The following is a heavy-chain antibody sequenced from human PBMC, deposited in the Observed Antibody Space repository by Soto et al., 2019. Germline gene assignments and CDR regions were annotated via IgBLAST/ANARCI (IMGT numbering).Heavy chain of an antibody. CDR3: ARHNRYSSTWFEGWFDP. D-gene: IGHD6-13*01. CDR1: GYSFTNYW. Sequence: EVQLVQSGAEVKKAGESLKISCQGSGYSFTNYWVGWVRQIPGRGLEWMGIIHPGDSDTRYSPFFQGQVTISADKSISTAYLQWSSLKASATAMYYCARHNRYSSTWFEGWFDPWGQGTLVTVSS. J-gene: IGHJ5*02. V-gene: IGHV5-51*03. CDR2: IHPGDSDT.